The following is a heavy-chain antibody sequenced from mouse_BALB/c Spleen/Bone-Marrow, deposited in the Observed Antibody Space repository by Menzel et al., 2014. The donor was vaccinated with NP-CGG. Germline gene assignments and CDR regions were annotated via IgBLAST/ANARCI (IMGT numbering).Heavy chain of an antibody. V-gene: IGHV7-3*02. CDR2: IRNKANGYTT. CDR3: ARDIGGITLDY. CDR1: GFTFTDYY. D-gene: IGHD1-1*01. Sequence: EVQRVESGGGLVQPGGSLRLSCATSGFTFTDYYMNWVRQPPGKALEWLGFIRNKANGYTTEFSASVKGRFTISRDNSQSILYLQMNALRAEDSATYYCARDIGGITLDYWDQGTTLTVSS. J-gene: IGHJ2*01.